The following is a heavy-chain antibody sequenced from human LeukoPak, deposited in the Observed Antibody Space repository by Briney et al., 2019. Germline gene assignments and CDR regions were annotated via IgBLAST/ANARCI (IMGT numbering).Heavy chain of an antibody. D-gene: IGHD2-21*02. V-gene: IGHV4-38-2*02. CDR2: IYHSGST. J-gene: IGHJ3*02. CDR1: GYSISSGYY. CDR3: ARVGGCGGDCYSIEAFDI. Sequence: PSETLSLTCTVSGYSISSGYYWGWIRQPPGKGLEWIGSIYHSGSTYYNPSLKSRVTISVDTSKNQFSLKLSSVTAADTAVYYCARVGGCGGDCYSIEAFDIWGQGTMVTVSS.